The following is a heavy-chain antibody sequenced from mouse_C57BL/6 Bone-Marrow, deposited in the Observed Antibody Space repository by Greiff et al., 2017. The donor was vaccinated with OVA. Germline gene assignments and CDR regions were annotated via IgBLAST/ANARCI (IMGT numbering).Heavy chain of an antibody. CDR2: IYPRSGNT. CDR3: ARGRIYYGSSYEGFAY. D-gene: IGHD1-1*01. CDR1: GYTFTSYG. Sequence: QVQLQQSGAELARPGASVKLSCKASGYTFTSYGISWVKQRTGQGLEWIGEIYPRSGNTYYNEKFKSKATLTVDKSSSTAYMQLSSLTSEDSAVYYCARGRIYYGSSYEGFAYWGQGTLVTVSA. V-gene: IGHV1-81*01. J-gene: IGHJ3*01.